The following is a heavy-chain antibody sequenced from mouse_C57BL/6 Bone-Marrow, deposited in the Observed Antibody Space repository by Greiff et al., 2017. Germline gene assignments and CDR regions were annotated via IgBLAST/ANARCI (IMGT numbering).Heavy chain of an antibody. CDR3: ARHTVVGNFDD. CDR1: GFTFSSYA. Sequence: EVHLVESGEGLVKPGGSLKLSCAASGFTFSSYAMSWVRQTPEKRLEWVAYISSGGDYIYYADTVKGRVTISRDNAKNTLYMQMSRLKSEDTAMYYCARHTVVGNFDDWGQGTTLTVSS. V-gene: IGHV5S21*01. CDR2: ISSGGDYI. J-gene: IGHJ2*01. D-gene: IGHD1-1*01.